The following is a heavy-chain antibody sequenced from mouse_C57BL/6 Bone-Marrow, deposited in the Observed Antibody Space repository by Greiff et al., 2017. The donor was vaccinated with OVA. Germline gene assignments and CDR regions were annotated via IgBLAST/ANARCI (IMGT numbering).Heavy chain of an antibody. J-gene: IGHJ3*01. D-gene: IGHD4-1*01. CDR2: INPNNGGT. V-gene: IGHV1-18*01. Sequence: VQLQQSGPELVKPGASVKIPCKASGYTFTDYNMDWVKQSHGKSLEWIGDINPNNGGTIYNQKFKGKATLTVDKSTSTADMELRSLTSEDTAVYYCARSGTWGAWFAYWGQGTLVTVSA. CDR3: ARSGTWGAWFAY. CDR1: GYTFTDYN.